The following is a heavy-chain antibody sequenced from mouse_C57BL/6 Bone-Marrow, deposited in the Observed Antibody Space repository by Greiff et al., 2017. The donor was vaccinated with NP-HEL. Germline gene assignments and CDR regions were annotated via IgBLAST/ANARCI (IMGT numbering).Heavy chain of an antibody. CDR3: ARDYYGRVDY. CDR2: ISDGGSYT. V-gene: IGHV5-4*01. J-gene: IGHJ2*01. Sequence: EVKLQESGGGLVKPGGSLKLSCAASGFTFSSYAMSWVRQTPEKRLEWVATISDGGSYTYYPDNVKGRFTISRDNAKNNLYLQMSHLKSEDTAMYYCARDYYGRVDYWGQGTTLTVSS. D-gene: IGHD1-1*01. CDR1: GFTFSSYA.